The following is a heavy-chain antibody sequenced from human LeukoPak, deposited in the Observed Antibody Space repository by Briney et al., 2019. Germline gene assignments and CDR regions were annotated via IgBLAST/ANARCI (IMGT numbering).Heavy chain of an antibody. V-gene: IGHV3-15*01. CDR2: VKSKSDDGTI. CDR1: EFSVGSNY. CDR3: TTFPYYDFWSGVPIDY. J-gene: IGHJ4*02. D-gene: IGHD3-3*01. Sequence: GGSLRLSCAASEFSVGSNYMTWVRQAPGKGLEWVGRVKSKSDDGTIDYGAPVKGRFTISRDDSKNMLYLQMNSLKTEDTAVYYCTTFPYYDFWSGVPIDYWGRGTLVTVSS.